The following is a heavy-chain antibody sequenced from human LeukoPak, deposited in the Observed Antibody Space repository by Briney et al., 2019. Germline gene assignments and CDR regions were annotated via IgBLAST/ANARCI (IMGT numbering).Heavy chain of an antibody. J-gene: IGHJ4*02. CDR1: GCTFSSYA. D-gene: IGHD5-12*01. CDR2: ISGSGGST. CDR3: AKDHGYSGYQSSIDY. V-gene: IGHV3-23*01. Sequence: GGSPRLSCAASGCTFSSYAMSWVRQAPGKGLEWVSGISGSGGSTYYADSVKGRFPISRDNSKNTLYLQMHSLRAEDTAVYYCAKDHGYSGYQSSIDYWGQGTLVTVSS.